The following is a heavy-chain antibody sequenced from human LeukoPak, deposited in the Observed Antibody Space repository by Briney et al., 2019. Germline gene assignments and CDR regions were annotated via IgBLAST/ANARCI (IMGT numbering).Heavy chain of an antibody. CDR3: AREIWATGIGWFDP. CDR2: TGIRGDNT. J-gene: IGHJ5*02. Sequence: GGSLRLSCLASGFAFSNYAMSWVRQAPGKRLEWVSGTGIRGDNTYYADSVKGRFTIARDDSRNTLYLQMNNLRAEDTAVYYCAREIWATGIGWFDPWGQGTVVTVSS. D-gene: IGHD3-16*01. V-gene: IGHV3-23*01. CDR1: GFAFSNYA.